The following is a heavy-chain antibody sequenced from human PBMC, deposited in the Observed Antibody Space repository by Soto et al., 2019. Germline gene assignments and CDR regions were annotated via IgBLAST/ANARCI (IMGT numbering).Heavy chain of an antibody. Sequence: PSETLSLTCTVSGGSISSYHWSWIRQPPGKGLEWIGYIYYGGSTNYNPSLKSRVTISVDTSKNQFSLKLSSVTAADTAVYYCARVDYDYVWGSYRYTVLGAFDCWGQGALVTVS. CDR2: IYYGGST. CDR3: ARVDYDYVWGSYRYTVLGAFDC. CDR1: GGSISSYH. V-gene: IGHV4-59*01. D-gene: IGHD3-16*02. J-gene: IGHJ4*02.